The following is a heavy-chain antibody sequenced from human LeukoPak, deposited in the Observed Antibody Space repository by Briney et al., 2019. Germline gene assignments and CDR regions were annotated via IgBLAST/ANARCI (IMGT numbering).Heavy chain of an antibody. D-gene: IGHD6-13*01. CDR1: GYSFTSYW. Sequence: PGESPKTSCKGSGYSFTSYWISWVRQMPGKGVEWRGRIDPSDSYTNYSPSFQGHVTISADKSISTAYLQWSSLKASDTAMYYCARHASSSWYKYFDYWGQGTLVTVSS. V-gene: IGHV5-10-1*01. J-gene: IGHJ4*02. CDR3: ARHASSSWYKYFDY. CDR2: IDPSDSYT.